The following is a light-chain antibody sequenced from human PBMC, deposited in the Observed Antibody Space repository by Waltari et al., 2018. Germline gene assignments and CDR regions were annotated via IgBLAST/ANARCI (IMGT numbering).Light chain of an antibody. CDR1: SGDVGGDVS. V-gene: IGLV2-14*03. CDR2: DGS. Sequence: QSALTHPDSVSGSPGQSISISCMGSSGDVGGDVSFYWYQDHPGQAPKLIIYDGSSRPSGVSDRFSVSKFGDTASLTISDLQPEDEASYYCASQSGNNVVMFGGGTKLTVL. J-gene: IGLJ3*02. CDR3: ASQSGNNVVM.